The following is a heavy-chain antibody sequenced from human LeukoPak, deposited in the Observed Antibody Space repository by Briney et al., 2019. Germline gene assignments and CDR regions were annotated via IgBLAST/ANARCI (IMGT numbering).Heavy chain of an antibody. CDR3: ARGGKIALAGTRSPQYFQH. CDR2: ISGSGGNT. CDR1: GFSFSIYG. J-gene: IGHJ1*01. D-gene: IGHD6-19*01. Sequence: GGSLRLSCEASGFSFSIYGMSWVRQAPGKGLEWVSGISGSGGNTYYAEALTGRFTVSRDNSKNTLYLQMNSLRPEDTAVYYCARGGKIALAGTRSPQYFQHWGQGTLVTVSS. V-gene: IGHV3-23*01.